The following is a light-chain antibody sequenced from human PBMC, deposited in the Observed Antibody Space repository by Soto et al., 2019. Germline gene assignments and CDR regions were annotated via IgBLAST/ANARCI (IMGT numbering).Light chain of an antibody. CDR2: GTS. J-gene: IGKJ1*01. Sequence: ETVLTQSPGTLSLSPGERATLSCRASQTVNGNYLGWYQQKPGQAPRLLIYGTSSRATGIPDRLSGSGSGTDFTLTISRLEPEDFAVYYCQQCGSLPGTFGQGTRVEIK. V-gene: IGKV3-20*01. CDR1: QTVNGNY. CDR3: QQCGSLPGT.